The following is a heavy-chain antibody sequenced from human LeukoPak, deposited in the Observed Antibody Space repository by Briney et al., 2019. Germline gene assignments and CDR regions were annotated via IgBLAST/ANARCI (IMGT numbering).Heavy chain of an antibody. CDR1: GFTFSSYA. CDR2: ISRYGGNI. J-gene: IGHJ4*02. Sequence: GGSLRLSCAASGFTFSSYAMSWVRQAPGTGLEWVSGISRYGGNIYYAESVKGRFTISRDNSNDTLYLQMNTLRVEDTAVYYCTRDQTPYYWGQGTLVTVSS. V-gene: IGHV3-23*01. CDR3: TRDQTPYY.